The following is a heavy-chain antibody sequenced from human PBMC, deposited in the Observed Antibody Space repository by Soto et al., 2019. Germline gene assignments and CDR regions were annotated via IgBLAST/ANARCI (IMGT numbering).Heavy chain of an antibody. D-gene: IGHD5-18*01. Sequence: SETLSLTCAVYGGSFSGYYWSWIRQPPGKGLEWIGEINHSGSTNYNPSLKSRVTISVDTSKNQFSLKLSSVTAADTAVYYCARGRYGLDDWGQGTLVPVSS. CDR1: GGSFSGYY. CDR2: INHSGST. V-gene: IGHV4-34*01. CDR3: ARGRYGLDD. J-gene: IGHJ4*02.